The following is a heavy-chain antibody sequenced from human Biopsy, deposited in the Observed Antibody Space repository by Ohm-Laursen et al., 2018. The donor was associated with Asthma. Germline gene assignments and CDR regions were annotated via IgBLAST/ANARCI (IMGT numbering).Heavy chain of an antibody. CDR3: VRDGTDDAFDI. J-gene: IGHJ3*02. CDR2: ISKDASTQ. Sequence: SLRLSCAAIGFSFSNFAIHWVRQAPGRGLEWVGVISKDASTQDYADSVKGRFTMARDNSKNTLDLQMNSLRAEDTAVYYCVRDGTDDAFDIWGQGTVVSVSS. D-gene: IGHD1-1*01. V-gene: IGHV3-30*07. CDR1: GFSFSNFA.